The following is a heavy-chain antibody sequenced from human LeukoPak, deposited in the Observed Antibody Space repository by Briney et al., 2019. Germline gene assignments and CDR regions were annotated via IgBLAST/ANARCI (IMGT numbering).Heavy chain of an antibody. CDR1: GYTLTELS. Sequence: ASVKVSCKVSGYTLTELSMHWVRQAPGKGLEWMGGFDPEDGETIYAQKFQGRVTMTEDTSTDTAYMELSSLRSEDTAVYYCSYDSSGYPPGVAFDIWGQGTMVTVSS. D-gene: IGHD3-22*01. J-gene: IGHJ3*02. V-gene: IGHV1-24*01. CDR2: FDPEDGET. CDR3: SYDSSGYPPGVAFDI.